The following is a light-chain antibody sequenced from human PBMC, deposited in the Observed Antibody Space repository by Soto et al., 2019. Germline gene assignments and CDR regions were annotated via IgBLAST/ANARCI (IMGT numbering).Light chain of an antibody. V-gene: IGLV1-51*01. Sequence: QSGLTQPPAVSAAPGQKVTISCSGSRSNIGGNSVSWYQQLPGTAPKLLIYDDNKRPSGIPDRFSGSKSGTSATLGITGFQTGDEADYYFGSWDSGLSAYVFGAGTKVTV. J-gene: IGLJ1*01. CDR3: GSWDSGLSAYV. CDR2: DDN. CDR1: RSNIGGNS.